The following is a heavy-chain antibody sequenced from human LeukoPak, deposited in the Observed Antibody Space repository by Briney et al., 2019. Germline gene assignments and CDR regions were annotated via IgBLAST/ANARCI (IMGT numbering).Heavy chain of an antibody. D-gene: IGHD6-13*01. V-gene: IGHV4-39*01. CDR2: IYYSGST. CDR1: GGSISSSSYY. J-gene: IGHJ4*02. Sequence: PSETLSLTCTVSGGSISSSSYYWGWIRQPPGKGLEWIGSIYYSGSTYYNPSLKSRDTISVDTSRNQFSLRLSSVTAADTAVFYCARSRDCWYSSTWFPYVFDYWGQGTLVTVSS. CDR3: ARSRDCWYSSTWFPYVFDY.